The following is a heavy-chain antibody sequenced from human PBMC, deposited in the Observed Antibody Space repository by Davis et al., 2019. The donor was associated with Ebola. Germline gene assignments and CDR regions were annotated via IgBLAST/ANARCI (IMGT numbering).Heavy chain of an antibody. J-gene: IGHJ6*02. Sequence: GESLKISCAASGFTFRSYWMSWVRQAPGKGLEWVAKIKEDGSEKREVDSVKGRFTISRDNAKDSLYLQMNSLRAEDTAVYYCARGSRNMDVWGQGTTVTVSS. CDR3: ARGSRNMDV. CDR1: GFTFRSYW. CDR2: IKEDGSEK. V-gene: IGHV3-7*03.